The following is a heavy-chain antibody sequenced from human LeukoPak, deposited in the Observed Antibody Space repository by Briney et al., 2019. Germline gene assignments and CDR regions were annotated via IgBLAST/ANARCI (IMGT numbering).Heavy chain of an antibody. J-gene: IGHJ4*02. Sequence: ASVKVSCKASGYTFTSYGISWVRQAPGQGLEWMGWISAYNGNTNYAQKLQGRVTMTRDTSISTAYMELSRLRSDDTAVYYCARDHGTHVYTFDYWGQGTLVTVSS. CDR2: ISAYNGNT. V-gene: IGHV1-18*01. CDR3: ARDHGTHVYTFDY. CDR1: GYTFTSYG. D-gene: IGHD1-7*01.